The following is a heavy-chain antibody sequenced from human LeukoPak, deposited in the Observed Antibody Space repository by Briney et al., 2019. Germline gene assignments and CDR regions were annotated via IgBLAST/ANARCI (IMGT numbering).Heavy chain of an antibody. CDR3: AAMTGIAVAGTAY. CDR1: GGSISSYY. CDR2: TYYSGST. J-gene: IGHJ4*02. D-gene: IGHD6-19*01. Sequence: SETLSLTCTVSGGSISSYYWSWIRQPPGKGLEWIGYTYYSGSTNYNPSLKSRVTISVDTSKNQFSLKLSPVTAADTAVYYCAAMTGIAVAGTAYWGQGTLVTVSS. V-gene: IGHV4-59*01.